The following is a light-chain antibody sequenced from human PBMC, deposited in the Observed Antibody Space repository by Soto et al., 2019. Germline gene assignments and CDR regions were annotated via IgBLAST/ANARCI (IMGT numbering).Light chain of an antibody. CDR1: QSISSSY. V-gene: IGKV3-20*01. J-gene: IGKJ1*01. CDR3: QQYGSSPPWT. Sequence: EILLTQSPGPLSLSPGERATLSCMASQSISSSYLAWYQQKPGQAPRLLIYGASSRATGIPDRFSGSGSGTDFTLTISRLEPEDFAVYYCQQYGSSPPWTFGQGTKVDIK. CDR2: GAS.